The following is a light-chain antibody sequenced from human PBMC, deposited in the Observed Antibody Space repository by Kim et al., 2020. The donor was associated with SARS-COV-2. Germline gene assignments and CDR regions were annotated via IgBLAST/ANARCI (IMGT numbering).Light chain of an antibody. CDR2: AAP. CDR3: QQHAYSPQT. CDR1: QTVSSKS. V-gene: IGKV3-20*01. Sequence: SPGARAAFAGRASQTVSSKSFARYQHKPGQAPRLLIHAAPTRATRIPDRFSGSGSGTDFTLTNSRLEPEDFAVYYCQQHAYSPQTFGQVTHVDIK. J-gene: IGKJ1*01.